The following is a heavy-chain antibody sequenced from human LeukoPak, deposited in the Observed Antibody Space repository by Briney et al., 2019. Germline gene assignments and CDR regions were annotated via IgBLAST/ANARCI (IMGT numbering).Heavy chain of an antibody. J-gene: IGHJ3*02. D-gene: IGHD3-22*01. Sequence: PSETLSLTCTVSGGSISSYYWSWIRQPPGKGLEWLGYIYYSGSTNYNPSLKSRVTISVDTSKNQFSLKLSSVTAADTAVYYCARDAYYYDSSGYYEGQPGAFDIWGQGTMVTVSS. CDR3: ARDAYYYDSSGYYEGQPGAFDI. CDR1: GGSISSYY. V-gene: IGHV4-59*01. CDR2: IYYSGST.